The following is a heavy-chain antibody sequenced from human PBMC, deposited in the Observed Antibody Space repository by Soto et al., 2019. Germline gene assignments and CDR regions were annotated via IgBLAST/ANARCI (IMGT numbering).Heavy chain of an antibody. CDR2: INHSGST. D-gene: IGHD2-2*01. Sequence: QVQLQQWGAGLLKPSETLSLTCAVYGGSLSGYYWSWIRQPPGKGLEWIGEINHSGSTNYNPSLKSRVTISVDTSKNQFSLKLSSVTAADTAVYYCALSSTSCSHWGQGTLVTVSS. CDR1: GGSLSGYY. J-gene: IGHJ4*02. CDR3: ALSSTSCSH. V-gene: IGHV4-34*01.